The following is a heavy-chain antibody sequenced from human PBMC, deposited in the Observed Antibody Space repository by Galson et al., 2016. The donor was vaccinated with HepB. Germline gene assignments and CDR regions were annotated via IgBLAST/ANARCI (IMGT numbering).Heavy chain of an antibody. J-gene: IGHJ2*01. CDR3: ARRVEYCGGGRCSPWYFDV. Sequence: ETLSLTCTVSGASVSDYYWNWIRQSPGKGLEWIGIVYNSGHTYYNPSLESRVPISLDTSKNQFFLDLSSLTAADTAVYYCARRVEYCGGGRCSPWYFDVWGRGTLVTVSP. CDR1: GASVSDYY. D-gene: IGHD2-15*01. V-gene: IGHV4-59*02. CDR2: VYNSGHT.